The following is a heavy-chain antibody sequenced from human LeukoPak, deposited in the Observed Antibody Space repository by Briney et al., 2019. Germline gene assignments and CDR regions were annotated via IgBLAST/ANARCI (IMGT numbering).Heavy chain of an antibody. V-gene: IGHV3-33*08. CDR2: IWYDGSNK. J-gene: IGHJ4*02. D-gene: IGHD3-3*01. Sequence: GGSLRLSCAASGFTFSNYALTWVRQAPGKGLEWVAVIWYDGSNKYYADSVKGRFTISRDNSKNTLYLQMNSLRAEDTAVYYCARDPVTTIFGVVTTSYFDYWGQGILVTVSS. CDR3: ARDPVTTIFGVVTTSYFDY. CDR1: GFTFSNYA.